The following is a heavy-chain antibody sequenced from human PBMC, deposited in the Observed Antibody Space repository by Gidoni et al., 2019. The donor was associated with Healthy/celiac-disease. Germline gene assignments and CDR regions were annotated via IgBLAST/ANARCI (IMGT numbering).Heavy chain of an antibody. V-gene: IGHV3-23*01. CDR1: GFTFSSYA. CDR2: ISGSGGST. Sequence: EVQLLESGGGLVQPGGSLRLSCAASGFTFSSYAMSWVRQAPGKGLEWVSAISGSGGSTYYADSVKGRFTISRDNSKNTLYLQMNSLRAEDTAVYYCAKAGGFLEWSQVAFDIWGQGTMVTVSS. CDR3: AKAGGFLEWSQVAFDI. D-gene: IGHD3-3*01. J-gene: IGHJ3*02.